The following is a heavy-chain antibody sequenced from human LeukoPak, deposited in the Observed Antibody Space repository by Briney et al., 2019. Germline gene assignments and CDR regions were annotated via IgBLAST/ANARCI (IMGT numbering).Heavy chain of an antibody. CDR2: ISYDGSNK. D-gene: IGHD5-12*01. J-gene: IGHJ5*02. Sequence: GGSLRLSCAASRCTFSSYAMHWVSQAPGKGLEWVAVISYDGSNKYYADSVKGRFTISRDNSKNTLYLQMNSLRAEDTAVYYCARGFVDIVATTEHGNWFDPWGQGSLVTVSS. V-gene: IGHV3-30-3*01. CDR3: ARGFVDIVATTEHGNWFDP. CDR1: RCTFSSYA.